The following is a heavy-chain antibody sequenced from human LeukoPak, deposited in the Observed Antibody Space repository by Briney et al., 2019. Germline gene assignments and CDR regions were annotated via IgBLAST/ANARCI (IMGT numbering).Heavy chain of an antibody. J-gene: IGHJ5*02. V-gene: IGHV4-59*01. Sequence: PSETLSLTCTVSGGSISSYYWSWIRQPPGKGLEWIGYIYYSGSTNYNPSLKSRVTISVDTSKNQFSLKLSSVTAADTAVYYCERVIRFGSGYSINWFDPWGRGTVVTVSS. D-gene: IGHD3-3*01. CDR3: ERVIRFGSGYSINWFDP. CDR2: IYYSGST. CDR1: GGSISSYY.